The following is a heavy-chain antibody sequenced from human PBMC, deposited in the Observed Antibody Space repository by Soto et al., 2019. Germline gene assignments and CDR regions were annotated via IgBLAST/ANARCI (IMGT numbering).Heavy chain of an antibody. CDR1: CGSFSGYY. V-gene: IGHV4-34*01. CDR2: INHSGST. Sequence: SETLSLTCAVYCGSFSGYYWSWIRQPPGKGLEWIGEINHSGSTNYNPSLKSRVTMSVDTSKNQFSLKLSSVTAAYTAVYYCARTSRFNCWGQGHLVTVSS. CDR3: ARTSRFNC. J-gene: IGHJ4*02. D-gene: IGHD6-6*01.